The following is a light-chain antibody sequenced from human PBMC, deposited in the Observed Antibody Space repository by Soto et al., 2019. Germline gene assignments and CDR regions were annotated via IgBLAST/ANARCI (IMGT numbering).Light chain of an antibody. CDR2: ATS. CDR3: QQTFVNPPT. V-gene: IGKV1-39*01. Sequence: DVQMTQSPSSLSAHVGDRVTITCRASQTISGYLNWYQQKSGTPPKLLIYATSSLQTGVPSRFSGSGSGADFTLTISSLQPEDFATYYCQQTFVNPPTFGQGTKVDIK. CDR1: QTISGY. J-gene: IGKJ1*01.